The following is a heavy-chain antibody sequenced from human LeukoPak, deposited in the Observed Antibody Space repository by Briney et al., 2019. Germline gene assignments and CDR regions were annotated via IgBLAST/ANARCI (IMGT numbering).Heavy chain of an antibody. CDR3: AKDRTVGASYWYFDL. J-gene: IGHJ2*01. Sequence: GGSLRLSCAASRFTFSTNAMSWVRQAPGKGLEWVSVISGSGGNTYYADSVKGRFTISRDSSKNTLFLQMNTLRAEDTAIYYCAKDRTVGASYWYFDLWGRGTLVTVSS. D-gene: IGHD1-26*01. CDR1: RFTFSTNA. V-gene: IGHV3-23*01. CDR2: ISGSGGNT.